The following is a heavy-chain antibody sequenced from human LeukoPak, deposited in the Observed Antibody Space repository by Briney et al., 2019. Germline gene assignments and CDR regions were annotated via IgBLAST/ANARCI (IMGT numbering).Heavy chain of an antibody. Sequence: PGRSLILSCAASGFPFTGYYMHWVRPAPGQGLELMGWINPNSGGTNYAQKFQGRVTMTRDTSISTAYMELSRLRSDDTAVYYCARGGLTGYYTRIDYWGQGALVTVSS. CDR1: GFPFTGYY. CDR2: INPNSGGT. J-gene: IGHJ4*02. V-gene: IGHV1-2*02. D-gene: IGHD3-9*01. CDR3: ARGGLTGYYTRIDY.